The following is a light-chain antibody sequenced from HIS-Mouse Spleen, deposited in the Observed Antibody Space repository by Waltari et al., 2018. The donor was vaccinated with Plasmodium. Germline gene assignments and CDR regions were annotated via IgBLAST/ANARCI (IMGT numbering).Light chain of an antibody. V-gene: IGLV3-10*01. CDR2: EDS. CDR3: YSTDSSGNHRV. CDR1: ALPKKY. J-gene: IGLJ3*02. Sequence: SYELTQPPSVSVSPGQTARITCSGAALPKKYAYWYQQKSGQAPVLVIYEDSQRPSGNPERFSGSSSGTMATLTISGAQVEDEADYYCYSTDSSGNHRVFGGGTKLTVL.